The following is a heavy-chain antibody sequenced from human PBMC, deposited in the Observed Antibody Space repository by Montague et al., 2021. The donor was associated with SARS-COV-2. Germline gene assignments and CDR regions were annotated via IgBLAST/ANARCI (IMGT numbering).Heavy chain of an antibody. CDR2: IWYDGSNK. V-gene: IGHV3-33*01. D-gene: IGHD7-27*01. Sequence: SLRLSCAASGFTFSNYGMHWVRQAPGKGLEWVAVIWYDGSNKYYSDSVKGRFTISRDNSKNTLYLQMNSLRAEDTAVYYCARDRLGPGYYGMDVGGQGTTVTVSS. CDR1: GFTFSNYG. CDR3: ARDRLGPGYYGMDV. J-gene: IGHJ6*02.